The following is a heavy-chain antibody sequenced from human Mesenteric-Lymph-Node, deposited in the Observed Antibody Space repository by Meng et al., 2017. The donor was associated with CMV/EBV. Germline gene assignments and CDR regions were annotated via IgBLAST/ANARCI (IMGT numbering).Heavy chain of an antibody. Sequence: GESLKISCAASGFTFTDYYMEWVRQAPGKGLEWVARSRDRTRSFSTGYGAAVKGRFTISRDDSKSTVYLQMNSLRVEDTAIYYCAKRKTMFGVVIKDGMDVWGQGTTVTVSS. CDR2: SRDRTRSFST. V-gene: IGHV3-72*01. D-gene: IGHD3-3*01. J-gene: IGHJ6*02. CDR1: GFTFTDYY. CDR3: AKRKTMFGVVIKDGMDV.